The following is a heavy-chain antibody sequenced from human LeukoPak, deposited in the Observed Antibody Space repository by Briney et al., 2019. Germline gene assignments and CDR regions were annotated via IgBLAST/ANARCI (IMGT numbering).Heavy chain of an antibody. Sequence: SQTLSLTCTVSGGSISSGGYYWSWIRQPPGKGLEWIGYIYHSGSTYYNPTIKSRVTISVDRSKNQFSLKLSSVTAADTAVYYCARWSRSVSERIVVWGSDPLRAFDIWGQGTMVTVSS. CDR1: GGSISSGGYY. CDR2: IYHSGST. V-gene: IGHV4-30-2*01. CDR3: ARWSRSVSERIVVWGSDPLRAFDI. J-gene: IGHJ3*02. D-gene: IGHD3-22*01.